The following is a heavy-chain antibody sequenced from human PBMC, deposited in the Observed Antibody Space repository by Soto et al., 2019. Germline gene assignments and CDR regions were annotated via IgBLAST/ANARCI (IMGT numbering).Heavy chain of an antibody. CDR1: GGTFSPYT. D-gene: IGHD3-10*01. Sequence: QVQLVQSGAEVKKPGSSVKVSCKASGGTFSPYTINWVRQAPGQGLEWMGRIIPCHGVTNYAQKGQARVTITEDKSTSTAYMELSGVRFEDTDLYYCTRDWEITVSTWSFGGFWGRGTLVTVSS. V-gene: IGHV1-69*02. J-gene: IGHJ4*02. CDR2: IIPCHGVT. CDR3: TRDWEITVSTWSFGGF.